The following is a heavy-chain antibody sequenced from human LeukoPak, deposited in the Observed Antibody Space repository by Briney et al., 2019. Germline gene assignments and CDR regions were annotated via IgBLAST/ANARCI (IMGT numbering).Heavy chain of an antibody. Sequence: ASVKVFCKASGYTFTGYYMHWVRQAPGQGLEWMGWINPNSGGTNYAQKFQGRVTMTRDTSISTAYMEPSRLRSDDTAVYYCARVTVTDDYYYMDVWGKGTTVTVSS. CDR3: ARVTVTDDYYYMDV. J-gene: IGHJ6*03. CDR1: GYTFTGYY. CDR2: INPNSGGT. D-gene: IGHD4-17*01. V-gene: IGHV1-2*02.